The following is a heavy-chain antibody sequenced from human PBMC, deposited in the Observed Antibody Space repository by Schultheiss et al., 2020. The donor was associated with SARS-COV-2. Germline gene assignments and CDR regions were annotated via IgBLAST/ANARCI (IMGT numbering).Heavy chain of an antibody. V-gene: IGHV3-13*01. Sequence: SCAASGFTFSSYDMHWVRQATGKGLEWVSAIGTAGDTYYPGSVKGRFTISRENAKNSLYLQMNSLRAGDTAVYYCARAGGYYGSRGYGMDVWGQGTTVTVSS. CDR2: IGTAGDT. CDR3: ARAGGYYGSRGYGMDV. J-gene: IGHJ6*02. D-gene: IGHD3-10*01. CDR1: GFTFSSYD.